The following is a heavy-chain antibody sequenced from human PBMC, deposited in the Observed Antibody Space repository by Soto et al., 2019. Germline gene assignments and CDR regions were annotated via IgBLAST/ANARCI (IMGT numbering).Heavy chain of an antibody. J-gene: IGHJ6*02. D-gene: IGHD3-10*01. CDR1: GGSISRGDYY. V-gene: IGHV4-30-4*01. Sequence: QVQLQESGPGLVKPSQTLSLTCTVSGGSISRGDYYWSWIRQPPGKGLEWIGYIYYSGSTYYNPSLKSRLTISVDTSKNQFSLKLSSVTAADTAVYYCARINYYGSGSYGMDVWGQGTTVTVSS. CDR3: ARINYYGSGSYGMDV. CDR2: IYYSGST.